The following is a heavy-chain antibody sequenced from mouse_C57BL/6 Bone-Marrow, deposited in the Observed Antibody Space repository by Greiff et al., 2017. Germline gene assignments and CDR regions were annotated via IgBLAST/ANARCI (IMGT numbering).Heavy chain of an antibody. Sequence: SGAELARPGASVKLSCKASGYTFTSYGISWVKQRTGQGLEWIGEIYPRSGNTYYNEKFKGKATLTADKSSSTAYMELRSLPSEDSAVYFCARDGYDWFAYWGQGTLVTVSA. J-gene: IGHJ3*01. CDR1: GYTFTSYG. CDR3: ARDGYDWFAY. D-gene: IGHD2-2*01. V-gene: IGHV1-81*01. CDR2: IYPRSGNT.